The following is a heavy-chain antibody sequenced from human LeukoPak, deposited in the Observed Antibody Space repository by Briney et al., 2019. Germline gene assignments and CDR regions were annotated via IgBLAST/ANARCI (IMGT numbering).Heavy chain of an antibody. Sequence: SETLSLTCTVSGGFIGSSSFYWAWLRQTPGKGLEWIGSLAYSGSTYYKSSLKSRVPLSVDAAKNQFSLNLTSVTAADTALFCCASSTSYYYDTSGYFEYWGKGILVTVSS. CDR2: LAYSGST. J-gene: IGHJ4*02. D-gene: IGHD3-22*01. V-gene: IGHV4-39*01. CDR3: ASSTSYYYDTSGYFEY. CDR1: GGFIGSSSFY.